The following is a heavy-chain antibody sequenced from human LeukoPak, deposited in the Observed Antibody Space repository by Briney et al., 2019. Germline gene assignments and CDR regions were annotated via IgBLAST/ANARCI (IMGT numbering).Heavy chain of an antibody. D-gene: IGHD3-22*01. CDR1: GGSFSGYY. V-gene: IGHV4-4*07. CDR2: IYTSGST. CDR3: AREYSDSSGYYLRTA. J-gene: IGHJ4*02. Sequence: SETLSLTCAVYGGSFSGYYWSWIRQPAGKGLEWIGRIYTSGSTNYNPSLKSRVTMSVDTSKNQFSLKLSSVTAADTAVYYCAREYSDSSGYYLRTAWGQGTLVTVSS.